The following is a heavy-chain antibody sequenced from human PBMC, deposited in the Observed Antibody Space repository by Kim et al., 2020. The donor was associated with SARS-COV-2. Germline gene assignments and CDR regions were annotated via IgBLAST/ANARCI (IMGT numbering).Heavy chain of an antibody. Sequence: KYYADSVKGRFTNSRDNSKNTVYLQMNSLRAEDTAIYYCAKPVGSPTYFDYWGQGTLVTVSS. V-gene: IGHV3-30*02. CDR3: AKPVGSPTYFDY. D-gene: IGHD1-26*01. CDR2: K. J-gene: IGHJ4*02.